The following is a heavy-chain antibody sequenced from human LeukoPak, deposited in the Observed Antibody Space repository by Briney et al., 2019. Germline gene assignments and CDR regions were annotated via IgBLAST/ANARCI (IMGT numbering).Heavy chain of an antibody. V-gene: IGHV4-34*01. J-gene: IGHJ6*03. Sequence: PSETLSLTCVVYGGSFSGYYWSCIRQAPGKGLEWIGEISHGGITKYNPSLTSRVTISVDSSKKQLSLNLTSVTAADTAVYYCARGIAVAVDYYYSYMDVWGKGTTVTVSS. CDR3: ARGIAVAVDYYYSYMDV. D-gene: IGHD6-19*01. CDR1: GGSFSGYY. CDR2: ISHGGIT.